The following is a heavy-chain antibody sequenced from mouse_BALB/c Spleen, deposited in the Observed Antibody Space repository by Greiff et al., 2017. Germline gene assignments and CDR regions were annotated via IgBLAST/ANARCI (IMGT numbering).Heavy chain of an antibody. J-gene: IGHJ4*01. CDR2: IYPGNSDT. D-gene: IGHD1-1*01. CDR3: SYYYGSSSYAMDY. CDR1: GYSFTSYW. V-gene: IGHV1-5*01. Sequence: EVQLHQSGTVLARPGASVKMSCKASGYSFTSYWTHWVKQRPGQGLEWIGAIYPGNSDTSYNQKFKGKAKLTAVTSASTAYMELSSLTNEDSAVYYCSYYYGSSSYAMDYWGQGTSVTVSS.